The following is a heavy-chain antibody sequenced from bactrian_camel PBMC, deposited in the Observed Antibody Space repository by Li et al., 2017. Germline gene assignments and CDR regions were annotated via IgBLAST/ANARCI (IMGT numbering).Heavy chain of an antibody. CDR3: AAARGAIVTMAILWESRYNS. J-gene: IGHJ4*01. Sequence: HVQLVESGGGTVQAGGSLRLSCVASGYTYNCIGWFRQVPGQEREGVAVIDSDGLAKYADSVKGRFTISQDSGKNILYLQMRSLKPEDTAMYYCAAARGAIVTMAILWESRYNSWGQGTQVTVS. CDR1: GYTYNC. V-gene: IGHV3S9*01. CDR2: IDSDGLA. D-gene: IGHD4*01.